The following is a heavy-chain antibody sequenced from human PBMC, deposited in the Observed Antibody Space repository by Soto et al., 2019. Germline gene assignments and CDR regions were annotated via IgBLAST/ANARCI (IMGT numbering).Heavy chain of an antibody. D-gene: IGHD1-7*01. CDR3: ANDTSHALELRFYYGMDV. Sequence: WGSLRLSCAASGFTFSSYGMHWVRQAPGKGLEWVAVISYDGSNKYYADSVKGRFTISRDNSKNTLYLQMNSLRAEDTAVYYCANDTSHALELRFYYGMDVWGQGTTVTVSS. J-gene: IGHJ6*02. V-gene: IGHV3-30*18. CDR2: ISYDGSNK. CDR1: GFTFSSYG.